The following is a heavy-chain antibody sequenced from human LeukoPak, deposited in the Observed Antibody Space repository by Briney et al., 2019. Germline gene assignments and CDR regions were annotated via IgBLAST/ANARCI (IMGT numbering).Heavy chain of an antibody. V-gene: IGHV3-33*01. CDR2: IWYDGSNK. D-gene: IGHD2-2*01. Sequence: GGSLRLSCAASGFTFSSYGMRWVRQAPGKGLEWVAVIWYDGSNKYYADSVKGRFTISRDNSKNTLYLQMNSLRAEDTAVYYCARPRGCSSTSCYPFDYWGQGTLVTVSS. CDR1: GFTFSSYG. J-gene: IGHJ4*02. CDR3: ARPRGCSSTSCYPFDY.